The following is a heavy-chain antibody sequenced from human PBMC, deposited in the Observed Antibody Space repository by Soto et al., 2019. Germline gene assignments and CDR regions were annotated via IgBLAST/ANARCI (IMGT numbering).Heavy chain of an antibody. CDR1: GGSFSGYY. J-gene: IGHJ6*02. CDR2: INHSGST. D-gene: IGHD2-15*01. V-gene: IGHV4-34*01. Sequence: QVQLQQWGAGLLKPSETLSLTCAVYGGSFSGYYWSWIRQPPGKGLEWIGEINHSGSTNYNPSLRARVTVAGYTAKTLFSLRRGSWTAGDRFLYYCARGRGFVGVVAAISSYSYGMAVWGQGPTAPV. CDR3: ARGRGFVGVVAAISSYSYGMAV.